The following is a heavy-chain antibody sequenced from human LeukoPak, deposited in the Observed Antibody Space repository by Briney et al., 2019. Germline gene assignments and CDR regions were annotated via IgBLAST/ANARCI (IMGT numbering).Heavy chain of an antibody. CDR3: ARNTGGWGSFDY. CDR1: GGSISSYY. CDR2: IYYSGST. J-gene: IGHJ4*02. V-gene: IGHV4-59*08. D-gene: IGHD7-27*01. Sequence: SETLSLTCTVSGGSISSYYWSWIRQPPGKGLEWIGYIYYSGSTNYDPSLKSRVPISVDTSKNQFSLKLSSVPAGDTAVYYCARNTGGWGSFDYWGQGTLVTVSS.